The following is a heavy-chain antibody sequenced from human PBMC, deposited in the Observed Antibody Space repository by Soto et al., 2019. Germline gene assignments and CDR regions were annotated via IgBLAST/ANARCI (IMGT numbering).Heavy chain of an antibody. CDR2: INHSGST. V-gene: IGHV4-39*01. CDR1: DGSMNSDSSY. D-gene: IGHD2-21*02. Sequence: QLQLQESGPGLVKPSETLSLTCRVSDGSMNSDSSYWGWIRQPPGKGLEWIGVINHSGSTYHNLSLKGRVTMSLDASTNQFSLKSTSMTAADTAVYYCARQGGYVSFGDYYLWDSWGQGTLVTVSS. CDR3: ARQGGYVSFGDYYLWDS. J-gene: IGHJ4*02.